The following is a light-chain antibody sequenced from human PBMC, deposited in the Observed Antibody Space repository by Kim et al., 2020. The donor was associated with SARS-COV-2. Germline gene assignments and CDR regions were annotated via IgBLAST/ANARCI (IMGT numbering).Light chain of an antibody. Sequence: GQTLTISCTGTNSDIGSLNLVSWYQQHPGKAPKVLIYEVNQRPSGISTHFSGSKSGNTASLTISGLQAEDEADYYCCSYAGGRTYVFGTGTKVTVL. CDR1: NSDIGSLNL. CDR3: CSYAGGRTYV. V-gene: IGLV2-23*02. J-gene: IGLJ1*01. CDR2: EVN.